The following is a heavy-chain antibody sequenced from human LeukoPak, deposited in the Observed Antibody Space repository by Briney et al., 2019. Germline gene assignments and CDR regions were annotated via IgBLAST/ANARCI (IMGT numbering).Heavy chain of an antibody. J-gene: IGHJ4*02. CDR2: INPNSGGT. V-gene: IGHV1-2*02. CDR3: ARVSYFDY. CDR1: GYTFTSYD. Sequence: ASVKVSCKASGYTFTSYDINWVRQAPGQGLEWMGWINPNSGGTNYAQKFQGRVAMTRDTSISTAYMELSSLRSDDTAVYYCARVSYFDYWGQGTLSPSPQ.